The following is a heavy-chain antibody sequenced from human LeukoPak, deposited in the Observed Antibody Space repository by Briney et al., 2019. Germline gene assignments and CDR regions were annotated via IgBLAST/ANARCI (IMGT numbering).Heavy chain of an antibody. D-gene: IGHD4-17*01. V-gene: IGHV1-18*01. Sequence: GASVKVSCKASGYTFTSYGISWVRQAPGQGLEWMVWISAYNDNTNYAQKLQGRVTMTTDTSTSTAYMELRSLRSDDTAVYYCARDPSGDTFDYWGQGTLVTVSS. CDR2: ISAYNDNT. J-gene: IGHJ4*02. CDR1: GYTFTSYG. CDR3: ARDPSGDTFDY.